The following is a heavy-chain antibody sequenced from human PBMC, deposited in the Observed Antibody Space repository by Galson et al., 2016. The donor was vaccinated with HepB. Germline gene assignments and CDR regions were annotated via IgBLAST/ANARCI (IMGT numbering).Heavy chain of an antibody. J-gene: IGHJ4*02. CDR2: VYYTGST. D-gene: IGHD3-3*01. V-gene: IGHV4-59*01. CDR1: GDSISSYY. Sequence: SETLSLTCTVSGDSISSYYWSWVRQPPGKGLEWIGSVYYTGSTTYNPSLQSRVTISLDTSKNQFSLNLNSVTGADTAVYYCARGIGGSVAGLQYWGQGTLVAVSS. CDR3: ARGIGGSVAGLQY.